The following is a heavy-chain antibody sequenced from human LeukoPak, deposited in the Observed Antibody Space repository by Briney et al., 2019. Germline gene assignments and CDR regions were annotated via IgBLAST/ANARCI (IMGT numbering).Heavy chain of an antibody. Sequence: GGSLRLSCVASGFTFSHYSMHWVRQAPGKGLEWVAVILYDGSNKDYADSVKGRFTTSRDNSKRTLYLQMNSLRAEDTAMYYCARDGLTGTTDGTLDFWGQGTLVTVSS. CDR3: ARDGLTGTTDGTLDF. V-gene: IGHV3-30-3*01. J-gene: IGHJ4*02. CDR1: GFTFSHYS. D-gene: IGHD1-20*01. CDR2: ILYDGSNK.